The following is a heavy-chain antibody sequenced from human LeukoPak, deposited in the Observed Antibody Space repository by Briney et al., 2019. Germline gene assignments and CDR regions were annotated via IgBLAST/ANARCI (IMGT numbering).Heavy chain of an antibody. CDR2: IYYTGTA. V-gene: IGHV4-59*01. J-gene: IGHJ5*01. CDR3: AKFATVTVPNWLDF. D-gene: IGHD4-17*01. Sequence: SETLSLTCTVSGGSISGYFWSWIRQPPGEGLQFIGYIYYTGTASYKPSLNSRVTMSVDTSKNQFSLKVSSVTAADTAVYYCAKFATVTVPNWLDFWGQGILVAVSS. CDR1: GGSISGYF.